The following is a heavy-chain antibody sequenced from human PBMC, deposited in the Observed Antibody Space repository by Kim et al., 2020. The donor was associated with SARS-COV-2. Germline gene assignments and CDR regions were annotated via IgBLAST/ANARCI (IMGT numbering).Heavy chain of an antibody. Sequence: ASVKVSCKASGYTFTSYDINWVRQATGQGLEWMGWMNPNSGNTGYAQKFQGRVTMTRNTSISTAYMELSSLRSEDTAVYYCASMEPMVAGLDYWGQGTLVTVSS. CDR1: GYTFTSYD. CDR3: ASMEPMVAGLDY. D-gene: IGHD6-19*01. CDR2: MNPNSGNT. J-gene: IGHJ4*02. V-gene: IGHV1-8*01.